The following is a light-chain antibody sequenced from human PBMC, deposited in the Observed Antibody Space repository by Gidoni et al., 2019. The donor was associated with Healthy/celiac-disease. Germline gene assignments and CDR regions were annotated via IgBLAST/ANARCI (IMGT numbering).Light chain of an antibody. J-gene: IGKJ1*01. Sequence: DILMTQSPDPLAVSLGERATINCKSSQSVLYSSNNKNYLAWYQQKPGQPPKLLIYWASTRESGVPDRFSGSGSGTDFTLTISSLQAEDVAVYYCQQYYSTPVTFGQGTKVEIK. CDR2: WAS. CDR3: QQYYSTPVT. CDR1: QSVLYSSNNKNY. V-gene: IGKV4-1*01.